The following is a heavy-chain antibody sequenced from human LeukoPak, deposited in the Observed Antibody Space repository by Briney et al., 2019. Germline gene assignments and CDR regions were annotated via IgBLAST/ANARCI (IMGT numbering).Heavy chain of an antibody. J-gene: IGHJ4*02. CDR2: GRAKAYGATK. CDR3: TRGSGRFEY. Sequence: GGSLRLSCAASGFTFSSYAMSWVRQAPGKGLEWVGIGRAKAYGATKEYAASVKGRFTISRDDSNSVAYLQMDNLKTEDTGIYYCTRGSGRFEYWGQGTRVTVSS. CDR1: GFTFSSYA. V-gene: IGHV3-49*04. D-gene: IGHD5-12*01.